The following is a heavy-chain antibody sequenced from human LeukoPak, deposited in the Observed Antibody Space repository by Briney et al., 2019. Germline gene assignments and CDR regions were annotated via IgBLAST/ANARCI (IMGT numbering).Heavy chain of an antibody. CDR2: INPNSGGT. CDR1: GYTFTGYY. CDR3: ASSRDGYATGYYFDY. V-gene: IGHV1-2*02. D-gene: IGHD5-12*01. Sequence: ASVKVSCKASGYTFTGYYMHWVRQAPGQGLKWMGWINPNSGGTNYAQKFQGRVTMTRDTSISTAYMELSRLRSDDTAVYYCASSRDGYATGYYFDYWGQGTLVTVSS. J-gene: IGHJ4*02.